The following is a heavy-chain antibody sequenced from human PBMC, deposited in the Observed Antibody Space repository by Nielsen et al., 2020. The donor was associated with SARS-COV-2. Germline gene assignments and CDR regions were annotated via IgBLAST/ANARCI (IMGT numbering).Heavy chain of an antibody. Sequence: GGSLRLSCAASGFPFSSYGMHWVRQAPGKGLEWVAVISYDGSNKYYADSVKGRFTISRDNSKNTLYLQMNSLRAEDTAVYYCARESVTGTDAFDIWGQGTVVTVSS. J-gene: IGHJ3*02. CDR1: GFPFSSYG. V-gene: IGHV3-30*03. CDR3: ARESVTGTDAFDI. D-gene: IGHD6-19*01. CDR2: ISYDGSNK.